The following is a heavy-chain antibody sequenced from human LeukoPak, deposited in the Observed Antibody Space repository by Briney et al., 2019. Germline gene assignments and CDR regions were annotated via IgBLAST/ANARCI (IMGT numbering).Heavy chain of an antibody. J-gene: IGHJ6*02. CDR3: ARGRYNWNDAPYYYYGMDV. CDR2: IYYSGGT. Sequence: PSETLSLTCTVSGGSISSYYWSWIRQPPGKGLEWIGYIYYSGGTNYNPSLKSRVTISVDTSKNQFSLKLSSVTAADTAVYYCARGRYNWNDAPYYYYGMDVWGQGTTVTVSS. D-gene: IGHD1-1*01. V-gene: IGHV4-59*01. CDR1: GGSISSYY.